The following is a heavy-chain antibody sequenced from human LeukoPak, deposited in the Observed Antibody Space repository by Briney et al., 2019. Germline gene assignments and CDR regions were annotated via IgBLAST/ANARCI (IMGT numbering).Heavy chain of an antibody. CDR3: ARQGGATPGY. Sequence: GESLKISCKGSGYSFTSYWISWVRQMPGKGLEWMGRIDPSDSYTNYSPSFEGHVTISADRSANTAYLQWSSLKASDTAMYYCARQGGATPGYWGQGTLVTVSS. V-gene: IGHV5-10-1*01. CDR1: GYSFTSYW. CDR2: IDPSDSYT. J-gene: IGHJ4*02. D-gene: IGHD1-26*01.